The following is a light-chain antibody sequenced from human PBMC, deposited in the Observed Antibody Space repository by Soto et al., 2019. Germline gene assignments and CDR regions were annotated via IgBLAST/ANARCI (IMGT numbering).Light chain of an antibody. J-gene: IGLJ1*01. CDR2: EVS. CDR1: SSDVGGYNY. V-gene: IGLV2-14*01. CDR3: SSYTSSNTLVV. Sequence: QSVLAQPASVSGSRGQSITMSCTGTSSDVGGYNYVSWYQQHPGKAPKLMIYEVSNRLSGVSNRFSGSKSGNTASLTISGLQAEDEADYYCSSYTSSNTLVVFGTGTKVTVL.